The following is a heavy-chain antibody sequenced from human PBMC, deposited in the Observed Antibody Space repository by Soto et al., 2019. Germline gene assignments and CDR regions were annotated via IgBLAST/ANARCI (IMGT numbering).Heavy chain of an antibody. CDR1: GVSISNSSYY. J-gene: IGHJ6*02. D-gene: IGHD7-27*01. CDR3: AREWGLLPYYVMNV. V-gene: IGHV4-61*03. Sequence: SETLSLTCTVSGVSISNSSYYWGWIRRPPGKGLEWIGYISYTGRTKYNPSLQSRVTISVDTSKNDFSLNLSSVTAADTAVYFCAREWGLLPYYVMNVWGHGTAVTVSS. CDR2: ISYTGRT.